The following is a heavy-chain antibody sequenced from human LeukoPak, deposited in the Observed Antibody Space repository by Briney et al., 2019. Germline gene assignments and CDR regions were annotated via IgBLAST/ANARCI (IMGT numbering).Heavy chain of an antibody. CDR2: ITRSSIYI. CDR1: GLTFSSYS. CDR3: AKGPMTKLDP. Sequence: GGSLRLSCAASGLTFSSYSMNWVRQAPGKGLEWVSSITRSSIYIYYADSVKGRFTISRDNAKNSLYLQMNSLRAENTAVYYCAKGPMTKLDPWGQGTLVTVSS. V-gene: IGHV3-21*04. D-gene: IGHD4-11*01. J-gene: IGHJ5*02.